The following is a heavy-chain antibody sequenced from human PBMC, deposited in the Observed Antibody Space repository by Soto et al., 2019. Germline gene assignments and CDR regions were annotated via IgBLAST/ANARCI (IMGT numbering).Heavy chain of an antibody. J-gene: IGHJ4*01. Sequence: QVQLVQSGAEVKKPGSSVKVSCKASGGTFSSYAISWVRQAPGQGLEWMGGIIPIFGTANYAQKLQGRVTITADESTSTAYMELSRLRSEDTAVYYCARVGSSGRRYFDYWGHGTLVTVSS. V-gene: IGHV1-69*01. CDR1: GGTFSSYA. CDR2: IIPIFGTA. D-gene: IGHD6-19*01. CDR3: ARVGSSGRRYFDY.